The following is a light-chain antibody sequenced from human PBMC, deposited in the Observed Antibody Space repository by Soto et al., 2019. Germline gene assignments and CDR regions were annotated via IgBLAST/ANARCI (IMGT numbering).Light chain of an antibody. CDR3: QQYGTSRT. J-gene: IGKJ1*01. V-gene: IGKV3-20*01. CDR1: QSVSRN. CDR2: GAS. Sequence: EIVMTQSPATLSVSPGERATLSCRASQSVSRNLAWYQQKPGQAPRLLIYGASTRTAGIPDRFTGSGSGTDFTLTISRLEPEDFAVYYCQQYGTSRTFGQGTKVDI.